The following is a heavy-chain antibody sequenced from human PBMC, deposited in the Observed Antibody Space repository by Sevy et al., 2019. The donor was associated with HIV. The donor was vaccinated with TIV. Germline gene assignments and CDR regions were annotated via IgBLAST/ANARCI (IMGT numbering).Heavy chain of an antibody. V-gene: IGHV3-48*01. J-gene: IGHJ6*03. CDR3: AREFGYFNFYYMDV. CDR1: GSKFSTYS. CDR2: INRDGSDT. Sequence: GGSLRLSCAASGSKFSTYSMNWVRQAPGKGLEWVSYINRDGSDTYYADSVKGRFTISRDNARDSLFLQMNSLRADDTAVYFCAREFGYFNFYYMDVWGKGTTVTVSS. D-gene: IGHD3-10*01.